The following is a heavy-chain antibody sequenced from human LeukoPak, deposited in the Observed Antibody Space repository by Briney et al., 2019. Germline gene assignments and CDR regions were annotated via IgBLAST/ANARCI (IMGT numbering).Heavy chain of an antibody. V-gene: IGHV3-21*04. CDR2: ISSNSSYI. D-gene: IGHD3-22*01. CDR3: VKDFDSSGYVLDS. Sequence: GGSLRLSCAASGFTFSSYNMNWVRQAPGKGLEWVSSISSNSSYIYYADSVKGRFTISRDNLKNSLYLQMNSLRAEDTALYYCVKDFDSSGYVLDSWGQGTLITVSS. CDR1: GFTFSSYN. J-gene: IGHJ4*02.